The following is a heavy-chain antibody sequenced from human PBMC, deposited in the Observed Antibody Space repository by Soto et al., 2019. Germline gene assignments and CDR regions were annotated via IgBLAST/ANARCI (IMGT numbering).Heavy chain of an antibody. J-gene: IGHJ4*02. CDR1: GYNFTTYV. D-gene: IGHD5-18*01. V-gene: IGHV1-3*01. CDR3: ARGYTNGWTFDF. Sequence: QVQLVQSGAEVKQPGASASVSCKASGYNFTTYVVHWLRQAPGQGPEWMGWINCGSGNTVYSQKFQGRVTFTRDTSARTAYMDLNSLTSGDTAVYYCARGYTNGWTFDFWGRGTLVTVSS. CDR2: INCGSGNT.